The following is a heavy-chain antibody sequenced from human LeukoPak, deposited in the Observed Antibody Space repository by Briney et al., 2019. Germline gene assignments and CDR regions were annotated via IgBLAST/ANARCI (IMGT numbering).Heavy chain of an antibody. Sequence: ASVKVSCKASGYTFTSYYMHWVRQAPGQGLEWMGIINPSGGSTSYAQKLQGRVTMTTDTSTSTAYMELRSLRSDDTAVYYCAREASDAFNIWGQGTMVTVSS. CDR3: AREASDAFNI. CDR2: INPSGGST. CDR1: GYTFTSYY. J-gene: IGHJ3*02. V-gene: IGHV1-46*01.